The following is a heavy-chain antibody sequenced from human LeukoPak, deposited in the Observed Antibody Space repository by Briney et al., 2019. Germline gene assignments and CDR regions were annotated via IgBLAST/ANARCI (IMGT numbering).Heavy chain of an antibody. CDR1: GFTFSSYG. Sequence: PGGSLGLSCVASGFTFSSYGMNWVRQAPGKGLEWISYISSRSSTIYYADSVKGRFTISRDNAKNSLYLQMNSLRDEDTAAYYCARGCSGGSCFGDFDYWGQGTLGTVSS. CDR3: ARGCSGGSCFGDFDY. V-gene: IGHV3-48*02. CDR2: ISSRSSTI. D-gene: IGHD2-15*01. J-gene: IGHJ4*02.